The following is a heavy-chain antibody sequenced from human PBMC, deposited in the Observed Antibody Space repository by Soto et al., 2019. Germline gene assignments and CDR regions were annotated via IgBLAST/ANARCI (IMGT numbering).Heavy chain of an antibody. CDR1: GYTFTSYA. J-gene: IGHJ4*02. D-gene: IGHD3-10*01. Sequence: ASVKVSCKASGYTFTSYAMHWVRQAPGQRLEWMGWVNAGNGNTKYSQKFQGRVTITRDTSASTAYMELSSLRSEDTAVYYCARAGLLWFGELLAFDYWGQGTLVTVSS. V-gene: IGHV1-3*01. CDR2: VNAGNGNT. CDR3: ARAGLLWFGELLAFDY.